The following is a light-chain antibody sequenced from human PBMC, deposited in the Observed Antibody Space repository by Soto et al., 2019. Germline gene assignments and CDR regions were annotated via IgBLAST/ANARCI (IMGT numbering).Light chain of an antibody. Sequence: DIQMTQSPSTLSGSVGDRVTITCRASQTISSWLAWYQQKPGKAPKLLIYKASTLKSGVPSRFSGSGSGTEFTLTISSLQPDDFAVYYCQQRSNWPPTFGQGTRLEI. V-gene: IGKV1-5*03. J-gene: IGKJ5*01. CDR1: QTISSW. CDR2: KAS. CDR3: QQRSNWPPT.